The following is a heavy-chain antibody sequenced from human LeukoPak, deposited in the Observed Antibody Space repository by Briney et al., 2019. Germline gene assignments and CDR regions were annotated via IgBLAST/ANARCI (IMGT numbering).Heavy chain of an antibody. CDR3: ATDLPSSGYLFFDY. CDR1: GYTFTGYY. V-gene: IGHV1-2*02. D-gene: IGHD3-22*01. CDR2: INPNSGGT. J-gene: IGHJ4*02. Sequence: ASVKVSCKASGYTFTGYYMHWVRQAPGQGLEWMGWINPNSGGTNYAQKFQGRVTMTRDTSISTAYMELSRLRSEDTAVYYCATDLPSSGYLFFDYWGQGTLVTVSS.